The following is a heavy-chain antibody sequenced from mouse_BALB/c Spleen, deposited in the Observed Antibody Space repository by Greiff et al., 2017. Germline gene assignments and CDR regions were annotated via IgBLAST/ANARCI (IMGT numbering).Heavy chain of an antibody. Sequence: EVKLVESGGGLVKPGGSLKLSCAASGFTFSDYGMAWVRQAPGKGPEWVAFISNLAYSIYYADTVTGRFTISRENAKNTLYLEMSSLRSEDTAMYYCARDRGKGAMDYWGQGTSVTVSS. CDR2: ISNLAYSI. V-gene: IGHV5-15*02. J-gene: IGHJ4*01. CDR3: ARDRGKGAMDY. D-gene: IGHD1-3*01. CDR1: GFTFSDYG.